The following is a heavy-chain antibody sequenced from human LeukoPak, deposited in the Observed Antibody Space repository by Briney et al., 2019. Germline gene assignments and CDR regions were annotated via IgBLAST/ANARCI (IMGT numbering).Heavy chain of an antibody. CDR2: IYYSGST. CDR3: ASEGIVVVASEDYYYYGMDV. CDR1: GGSISSGGYY. D-gene: IGHD2-15*01. V-gene: IGHV4-39*07. J-gene: IGHJ6*02. Sequence: PSETLSLTCTVSGGSISSGGYYWGWIRQPPGKGLEWIGSIYYSGSTYYNPSLKSRVTISVDTSKNQFSLKLSSVTAADTAVYHCASEGIVVVASEDYYYYGMDVWGQGTTVTVSS.